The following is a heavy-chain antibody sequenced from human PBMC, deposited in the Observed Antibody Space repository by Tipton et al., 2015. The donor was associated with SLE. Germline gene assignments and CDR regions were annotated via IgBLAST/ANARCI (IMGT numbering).Heavy chain of an antibody. V-gene: IGHV4-59*01. CDR2: IYYTGST. J-gene: IGHJ6*03. D-gene: IGHD3/OR15-3a*01. CDR1: GVSIRSDY. Sequence: TLSLTCNVSGVSIRSDYWSWIRQPPGKGLEWIGYIYYTGSTNYNPSLKSRVTISVDTSKNQLSLKVRSVTAADTAVYFCARDIAGLGGYYYMDVWGKGTTVSVSS. CDR3: ARDIAGLGGYYYMDV.